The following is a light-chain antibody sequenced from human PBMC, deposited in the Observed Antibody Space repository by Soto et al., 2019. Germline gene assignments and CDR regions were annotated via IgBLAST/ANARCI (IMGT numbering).Light chain of an antibody. J-gene: IGKJ3*01. Sequence: EIVMTGFPATLFVFSGERGTLSCRASQSVSSNLAWYQQKPGQAPRLLIYGASTRATGIPARFSGSGSGTDFTLTISRLEPEDFAVYYCQQYGGYLTFGPGTKVDIK. CDR1: QSVSSN. CDR3: QQYGGYLT. V-gene: IGKV3-15*01. CDR2: GAS.